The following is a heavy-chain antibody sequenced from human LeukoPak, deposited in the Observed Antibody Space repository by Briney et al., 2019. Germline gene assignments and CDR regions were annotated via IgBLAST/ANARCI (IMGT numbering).Heavy chain of an antibody. CDR2: IWYDGSNK. V-gene: IGHV3-33*01. Sequence: GGSLRLSCAASGFTFSSFAMHWVRQSPGKGLEWVAVIWYDGSNKLYADSVKGRFTISRDNSRNTLYLQMNSLSAEDTAVYYCARDRYSSMWTVFEYWGQGALVTVSS. D-gene: IGHD6-13*01. J-gene: IGHJ4*02. CDR1: GFTFSSFA. CDR3: ARDRYSSMWTVFEY.